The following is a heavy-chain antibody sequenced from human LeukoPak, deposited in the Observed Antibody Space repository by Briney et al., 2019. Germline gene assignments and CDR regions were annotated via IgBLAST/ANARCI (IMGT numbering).Heavy chain of an antibody. CDR2: IYYGGST. CDR1: GGSISSSSYY. CDR3: ARRAVDIVVVPAAIGFDY. D-gene: IGHD2-2*03. J-gene: IGHJ4*02. Sequence: SETLSLTCTVSGGSISSSSYYWGWIRQPPGKGLEWIGSIYYGGSTYYNPSLKSRVTISVDTSKNQFSLKLSSVTAADTAVYYCARRAVDIVVVPAAIGFDYWGQGTLVTVSS. V-gene: IGHV4-39*01.